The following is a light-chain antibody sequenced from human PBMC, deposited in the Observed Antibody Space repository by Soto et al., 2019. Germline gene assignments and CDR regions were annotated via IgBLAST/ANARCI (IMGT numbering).Light chain of an antibody. J-gene: IGKJ4*01. CDR1: QSISSW. Sequence: DIPMTQSPSTLSASVGDRVTITCRPSQSISSWLAWYQQKPGKAPKLLIYDASNLETGVPSRFSGSGSGTDFTFTISSLQPEDIATYYCQQYDNLPLTFGGGTKVEIK. CDR2: DAS. V-gene: IGKV1-33*01. CDR3: QQYDNLPLT.